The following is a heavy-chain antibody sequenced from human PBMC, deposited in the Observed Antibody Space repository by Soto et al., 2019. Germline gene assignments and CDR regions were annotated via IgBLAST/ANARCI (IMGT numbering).Heavy chain of an antibody. CDR3: ARGPHSSSWYTDY. J-gene: IGHJ4*02. CDR2: IYYSGST. Sequence: SETLSLTCTVSGGSISSYYWSWIRQPPGKGLEWIGYIYYSGSTNYNPSLKSRVTISVDTSKNQLSLKLSSMTAADTAVYYCARGPHSSSWYTDYWGQGTLVTVS. V-gene: IGHV4-59*01. D-gene: IGHD6-13*01. CDR1: GGSISSYY.